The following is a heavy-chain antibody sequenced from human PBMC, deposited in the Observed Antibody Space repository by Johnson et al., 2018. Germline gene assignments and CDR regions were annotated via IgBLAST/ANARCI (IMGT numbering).Heavy chain of an antibody. D-gene: IGHD1-1*01. CDR3: ARHGEGDELQPSYYDGLDV. V-gene: IGHV5-51*01. Sequence: VQLVQAGAEVKEAGESLEISCKGSGYSFTTYWITWVRQMPGKGLEWMGIIYTGDSETRDSPSFDGQVTSSAANSISTAYLQWSSLKASDTAMYYCARHGEGDELQPSYYDGLDVWGQGTTVTVSS. J-gene: IGHJ6*02. CDR1: GYSFTTYW. CDR2: IYTGDSET.